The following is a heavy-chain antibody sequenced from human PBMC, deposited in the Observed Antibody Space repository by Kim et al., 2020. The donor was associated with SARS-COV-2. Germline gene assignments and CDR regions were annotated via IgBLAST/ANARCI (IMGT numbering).Heavy chain of an antibody. Sequence: AGTGKGRFTISRDNSKNTLYLQMNGLRAEDTATYYCTREYCSSSSCTFDYWGQGALVTVSS. D-gene: IGHD2-15*01. V-gene: IGHV3-33*01. J-gene: IGHJ4*02. CDR3: TREYCSSSSCTFDY.